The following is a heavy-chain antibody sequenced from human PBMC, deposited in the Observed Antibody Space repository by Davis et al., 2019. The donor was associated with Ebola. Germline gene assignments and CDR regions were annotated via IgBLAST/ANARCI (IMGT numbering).Heavy chain of an antibody. D-gene: IGHD3-3*01. CDR1: GYDFSYYW. V-gene: IGHV5-51*01. CDR2: IYPGDSDT. CDR3: ARHGNFWPYYNYMDV. J-gene: IGHJ6*03. Sequence: PGGSLRLSCKGSGYDFSYYWIAWVRQMPGKGLEWMGIIYPGDSDTRYSPSFQGQVTISADKSISAAYLQWSSLKASDSAIYYCARHGNFWPYYNYMDVWGKGTTVTVSS.